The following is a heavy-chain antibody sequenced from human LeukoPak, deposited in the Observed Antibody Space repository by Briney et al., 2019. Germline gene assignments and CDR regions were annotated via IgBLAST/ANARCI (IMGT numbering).Heavy chain of an antibody. Sequence: SGGSLRLSCAASGFTFSSYAMHWVRQAPGKGLEWVAVISYDGSNKYYADSVKGRFTISRDNSKNTLYLQMNSLRAEDTAVYYCARDRDYYDSSGYLDYWGQGTMLTVSS. V-gene: IGHV3-30-3*01. CDR1: GFTFSSYA. CDR2: ISYDGSNK. J-gene: IGHJ4*02. D-gene: IGHD3-22*01. CDR3: ARDRDYYDSSGYLDY.